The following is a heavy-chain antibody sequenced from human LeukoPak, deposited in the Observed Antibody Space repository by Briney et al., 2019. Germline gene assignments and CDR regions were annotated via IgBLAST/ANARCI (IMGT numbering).Heavy chain of an antibody. V-gene: IGHV3-23*01. J-gene: IGHJ4*02. CDR2: VNSGGTI. D-gene: IGHD3-22*01. Sequence: GGSLRLSCVASGFTFSSFAMSWVPQAPGKGLEWVSSVNSGGTIYYTDSVKGRFTISRDNSKNTLDLQMSSLRAEDTAVYYCAKRGYYYDGSGYCFDYWGQGTLVTVSS. CDR3: AKRGYYYDGSGYCFDY. CDR1: GFTFSSFA.